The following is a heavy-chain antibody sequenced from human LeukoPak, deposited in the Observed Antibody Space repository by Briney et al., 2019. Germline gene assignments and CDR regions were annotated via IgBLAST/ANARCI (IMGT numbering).Heavy chain of an antibody. J-gene: IGHJ4*02. CDR2: IIPILGIA. CDR3: ARADTVDPCSYFDY. D-gene: IGHD4-23*01. Sequence: GASVKVSCKASGGTFSSYAISWVRQAPGQGLEWMGRIIPILGIANYAQKFQGRVTITADKSTSTAYMELSSLRSEDTAVYYCARADTVDPCSYFDYWGQGTLVSVSS. CDR1: GGTFSSYA. V-gene: IGHV1-69*04.